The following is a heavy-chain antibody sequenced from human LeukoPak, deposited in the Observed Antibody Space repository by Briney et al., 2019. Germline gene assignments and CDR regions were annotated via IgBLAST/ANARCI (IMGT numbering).Heavy chain of an antibody. V-gene: IGHV3-11*04. Sequence: GGSLRLSCAASGFTFSDYYMSWIRQAPGKGLEWVSYISNSGTTMSYADSVKGRFTISRDNAKNSLYLQMNSLRAEDTAIYYCARRIRASLPDYWGQGTLVTVSS. CDR2: ISNSGTTM. CDR3: ARRIRASLPDY. D-gene: IGHD2-2*01. J-gene: IGHJ4*02. CDR1: GFTFSDYY.